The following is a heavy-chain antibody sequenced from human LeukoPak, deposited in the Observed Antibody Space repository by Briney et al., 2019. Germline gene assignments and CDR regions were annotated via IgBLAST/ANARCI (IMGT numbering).Heavy chain of an antibody. CDR1: GFTFSPFW. CDR3: VRDRGFGADDY. J-gene: IGHJ4*02. CDR2: IRQDGGTM. D-gene: IGHD3-10*01. V-gene: IGHV3-7*01. Sequence: GGSLRPSCAASGFTFSPFWMSWFRQAPGKGLEGVANIRQDGGTMSYVDSVKGRFTISRDNAKNSLYLQMSSLRAEDTAVYYCVRDRGFGADDYWGQGTLVTVSS.